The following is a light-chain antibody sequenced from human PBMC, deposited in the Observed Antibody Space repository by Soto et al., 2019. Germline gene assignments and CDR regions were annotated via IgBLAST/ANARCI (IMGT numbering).Light chain of an antibody. CDR3: QQLSRYPLT. V-gene: IGKV1-9*01. CDR2: SAS. J-gene: IGKJ4*01. CDR1: QGISSY. Sequence: IPLTPSPSSPSASVGDRVTIPCRASQGISSYLAWYQQKPGKAPDLLIYSASTLQSGVPSRFSGSGSETEFSLTIRALQPEDFATYYCQQLSRYPLTFGGGTKVDIK.